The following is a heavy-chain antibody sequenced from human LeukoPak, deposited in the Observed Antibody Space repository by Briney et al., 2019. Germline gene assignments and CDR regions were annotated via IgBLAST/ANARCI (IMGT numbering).Heavy chain of an antibody. V-gene: IGHV1-18*01. CDR1: GYTFISFG. D-gene: IGHD6-6*01. Sequence: ASVKVSCKASGYTFISFGFSWVRQAPGQGPEWMGWISGYTGNTNYAQRFQGRVSMTTDTSTSTAYMELRTLSSDDTAVYYCVRDLNSAARSFFDYWGPGTLVTVSS. CDR3: VRDLNSAARSFFDY. CDR2: ISGYTGNT. J-gene: IGHJ4*02.